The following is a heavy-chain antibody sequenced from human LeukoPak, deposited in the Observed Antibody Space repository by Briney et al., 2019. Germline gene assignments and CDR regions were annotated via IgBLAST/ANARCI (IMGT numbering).Heavy chain of an antibody. V-gene: IGHV1-69*13. CDR1: LGTLLHYP. J-gene: IGHJ4*02. Sequence: SVKVSCKTFLGTLLHYPICGVRQAPGKGREWMGGIFPIFGTANYAQKFQGRVTITADESTSTAYMEMSSMRVEDTDVYDCAKDGKQQLVLRSSADFDYWGQGTLVTVSS. CDR3: AKDGKQQLVLRSSADFDY. D-gene: IGHD6-13*01. CDR2: IFPIFGTA.